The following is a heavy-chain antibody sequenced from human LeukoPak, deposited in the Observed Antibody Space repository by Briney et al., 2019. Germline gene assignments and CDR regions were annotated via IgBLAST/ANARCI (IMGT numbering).Heavy chain of an antibody. D-gene: IGHD6-13*01. Sequence: GGSLRLSCAASGFTFSSYAMHWVRQAPGKGLEWVAVISYDGSNKYYADSVKGRFTISRDDSKNTLYLQMNSLRAEDTAVYYCAKVPAAGDLIFDYWGQGTLVTVSS. J-gene: IGHJ4*02. CDR2: ISYDGSNK. CDR3: AKVPAAGDLIFDY. V-gene: IGHV3-30-3*01. CDR1: GFTFSSYA.